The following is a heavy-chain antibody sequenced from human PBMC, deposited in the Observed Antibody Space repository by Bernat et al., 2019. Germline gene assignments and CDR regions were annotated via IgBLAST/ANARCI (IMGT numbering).Heavy chain of an antibody. CDR1: VSGFNFGDYA. CDR2: IRSKAYGGTA. Sequence: EVQLLESGGGLGQPGQSLRLCCTASVSGFNFGDYAMSWVRQALGKGLEWVDFIRSKAYGGTAEYDESVRGRFSITRDDSKSTAYLQLNRLKTEDTDVYYCTRAVSSVWYGVIDYWGQGTLVTVSS. V-gene: IGHV3-49*04. D-gene: IGHD6-19*01. CDR3: TRAVSSVWYGVIDY. J-gene: IGHJ4*02.